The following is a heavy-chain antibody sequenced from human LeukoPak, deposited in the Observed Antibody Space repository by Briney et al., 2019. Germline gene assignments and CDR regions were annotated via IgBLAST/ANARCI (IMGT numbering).Heavy chain of an antibody. D-gene: IGHD3-22*01. CDR2: ISNDGVYT. J-gene: IGHJ4*02. Sequence: SGGSLRLSCVASGFTFRNYARSWVRQSPGKGLEWISTISNDGVYTFHADSVKGRLTISRDNSKNTLYLQMDSLRAEDTAIYYCAKGSSGGRPYYFDYWGQGTLVTVSS. CDR3: AKGSSGGRPYYFDY. V-gene: IGHV3-23*01. CDR1: GFTFRNYA.